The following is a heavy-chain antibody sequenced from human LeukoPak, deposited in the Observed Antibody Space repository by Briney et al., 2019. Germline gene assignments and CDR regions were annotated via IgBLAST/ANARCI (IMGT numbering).Heavy chain of an antibody. J-gene: IGHJ4*02. V-gene: IGHV4-59*08. CDR2: IHYSGST. CDR3: AIGSGWRYY. D-gene: IGHD6-19*01. CDR1: GDSISSYY. Sequence: SETLSLTCTVSGDSISSYYWTWVRQPPGKGLEWIGYIHYSGSTNKNPSLKSRITMSVDTSKNQFSLKLSSVTAADTAIYYCAIGSGWRYYWGQGILVTVSS.